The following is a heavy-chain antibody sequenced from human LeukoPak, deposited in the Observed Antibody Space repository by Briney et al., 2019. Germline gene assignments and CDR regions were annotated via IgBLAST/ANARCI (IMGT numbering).Heavy chain of an antibody. D-gene: IGHD2-2*01. V-gene: IGHV4-4*07. J-gene: IGHJ4*02. Sequence: SETLSLTCTVSGGSISSYYSNWIRQPAGKGLEWIGRIYTTGRTNYNPSLKSRVTMSVDTSNNQYSLKQSSVTAADTVGYYCAGGGCTYCSSTSCYDEYYFDYWGQGTLVTVSS. CDR2: IYTTGRT. CDR1: GGSISSYY. CDR3: AGGGCTYCSSTSCYDEYYFDY.